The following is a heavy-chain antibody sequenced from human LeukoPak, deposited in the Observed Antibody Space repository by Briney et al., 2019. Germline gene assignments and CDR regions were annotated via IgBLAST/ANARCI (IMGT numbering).Heavy chain of an antibody. CDR3: ARQGASGSYLYYFDG. CDR2: IYYSGST. CDR1: GGSISTYY. J-gene: IGHJ4*02. V-gene: IGHV4-59*08. D-gene: IGHD1-26*01. Sequence: SETLSLTCTASGGSISTYYWSWVRQTPGKGLEWIGYIYYSGSTNYNPSLKSRVTISVDTSKNQFSLKLSSVTAADTAVYFCARQGASGSYLYYFDGWGQGTLVTVSS.